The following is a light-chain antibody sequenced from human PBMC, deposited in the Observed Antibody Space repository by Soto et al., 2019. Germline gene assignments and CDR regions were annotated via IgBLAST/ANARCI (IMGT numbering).Light chain of an antibody. CDR2: SST. CDR3: LLHYGDVVV. V-gene: IGLV7-43*01. CDR1: TGAVTSGSH. Sequence: QTVVTQEPSLTVSPGGTVTLTCASSTGAVTSGSHPSWFQQKPGQAPRAMIHSSTSRHSWTPARFAASLLGGKAVLTVSGVQPEDEADYYCLLHYGDVVVFGGGTQLTVL. J-gene: IGLJ2*01.